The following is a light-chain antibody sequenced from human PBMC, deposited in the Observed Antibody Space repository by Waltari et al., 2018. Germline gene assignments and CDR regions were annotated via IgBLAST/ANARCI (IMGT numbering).Light chain of an antibody. CDR1: QSVLYSSNNKNY. CDR2: WAS. V-gene: IGKV4-1*01. J-gene: IGKJ3*01. CDR3: QQYYSTPF. Sequence: DIVMTQSPDSLAVSLGERATINCKSSQSVLYSSNNKNYLAWYQQKPGPTPKLLIYWASTRESGVPDRFSGSGSGTDFTLTISSLQAEDVAVYYCQQYYSTPFFGPGTKVDIK.